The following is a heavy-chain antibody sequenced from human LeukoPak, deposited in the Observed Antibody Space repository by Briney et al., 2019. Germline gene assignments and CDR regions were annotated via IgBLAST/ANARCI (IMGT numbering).Heavy chain of an antibody. J-gene: IGHJ4*02. CDR1: GGSFSGYY. CDR3: ARLGPYDYVWGSYRYTPYYFDY. V-gene: IGHV4-34*01. CDR2: INHSGST. D-gene: IGHD3-16*02. Sequence: SETLSLTCAVYGGSFSGYYWSWIRQPPGKGLEWIGEINHSGSTNYNPSLKSRVTISVDTSKNQFSLRLSTVTAADTAVYYCARLGPYDYVWGSYRYTPYYFDYWGQGTLVTVSS.